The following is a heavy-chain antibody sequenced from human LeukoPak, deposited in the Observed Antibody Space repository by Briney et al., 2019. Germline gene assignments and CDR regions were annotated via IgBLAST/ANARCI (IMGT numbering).Heavy chain of an antibody. J-gene: IGHJ5*02. CDR1: RFTFRSYT. D-gene: IGHD1-26*01. CDR2: VSSDGSNK. CDR3: AKVPPTMGATDWFDP. Sequence: GGSLRLSCAASRFTFRSYTMHWVRQAPGKGLEWVAVVSSDGSNKYYADSVKGRFTISSDNSKSTLYLQMNSLRPEDTAVYYCAKVPPTMGATDWFDPWGQGTLVTVSS. V-gene: IGHV3-30-3*01.